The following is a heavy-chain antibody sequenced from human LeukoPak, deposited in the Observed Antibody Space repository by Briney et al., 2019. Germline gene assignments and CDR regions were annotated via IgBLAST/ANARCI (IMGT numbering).Heavy chain of an antibody. D-gene: IGHD1-26*01. Sequence: TSETLSLTCAVYGGSFSGYYWSWIRQPPGKGLEWIGEINHSGSTNYNPSLKSRVTISVDASKNQFSLKLSSVTAADTAVYYCARGIGGELLDYWGQGTLVTVSS. CDR3: ARGIGGELLDY. CDR2: INHSGST. V-gene: IGHV4-34*01. CDR1: GGSFSGYY. J-gene: IGHJ4*02.